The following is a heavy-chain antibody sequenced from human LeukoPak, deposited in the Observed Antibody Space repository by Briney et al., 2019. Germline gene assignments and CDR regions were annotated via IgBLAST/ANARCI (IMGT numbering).Heavy chain of an antibody. CDR3: TRARYCSSTSCYHFDY. V-gene: IGHV3-49*03. CDR1: GFTFSDYY. D-gene: IGHD2-2*01. Sequence: PGGSLRLSCAASGFTFSDYYMSWIRQAPGKGLEWVGFIRSKAYGGTTEYAASVKGRFTISRDDSKSIAYLQMNSLKTEDTAVYYCTRARYCSSTSCYHFDYWGQGTLVTVSS. CDR2: IRSKAYGGTT. J-gene: IGHJ4*02.